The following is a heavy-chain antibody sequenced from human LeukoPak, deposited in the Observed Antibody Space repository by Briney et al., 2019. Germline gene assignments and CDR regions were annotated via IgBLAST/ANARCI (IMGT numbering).Heavy chain of an antibody. Sequence: ASVKVSCKASGYTFTAYYVHWVRQAPGQGLEWLGWINSNNGDTGYAQNFQGWVTMTRDTSISTVYMELSRLRYDDTAVYYCAYTGNRRAWSWFDPWGQGTLVTVSS. CDR2: INSNNGDT. V-gene: IGHV1-2*04. CDR3: AYTGNRRAWSWFDP. J-gene: IGHJ5*02. D-gene: IGHD1/OR15-1a*01. CDR1: GYTFTAYY.